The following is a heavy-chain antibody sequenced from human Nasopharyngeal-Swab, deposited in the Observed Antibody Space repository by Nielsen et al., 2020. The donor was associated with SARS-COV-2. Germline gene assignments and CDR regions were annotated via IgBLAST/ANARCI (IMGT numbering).Heavy chain of an antibody. CDR2: ISGSGGST. CDR3: AKDRPPLVTTYAFDI. D-gene: IGHD4-17*01. CDR1: GFTFSSYA. J-gene: IGHJ3*02. Sequence: GESLKISCAASGFTFSSYAMSWVRQAPGKGLEWVSAISGSGGSTYYADSVKGRFTISRDNSKNTLHLQMNSLRAEDTAVYYCAKDRPPLVTTYAFDIWGQGTMVTVSS. V-gene: IGHV3-23*01.